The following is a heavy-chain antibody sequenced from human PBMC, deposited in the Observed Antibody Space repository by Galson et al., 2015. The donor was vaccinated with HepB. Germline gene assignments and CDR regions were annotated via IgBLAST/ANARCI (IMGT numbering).Heavy chain of an antibody. CDR3: ARNVYYDTSGYYYKPGWIDP. CDR2: TYYRFKWYY. CDR1: GDSVSSNSAA. V-gene: IGHV6-1*01. Sequence: CAISGDSVSSNSAAWNWIGQSPSRGLEWLGRTYYRFKWYYDYAVSVKSRITINPDISKNQFSLQLNSVTPEDTAVYYCARNVYYDTSGYYYKPGWIDPWGQGTLVTVSP. D-gene: IGHD3-22*01. J-gene: IGHJ5*02.